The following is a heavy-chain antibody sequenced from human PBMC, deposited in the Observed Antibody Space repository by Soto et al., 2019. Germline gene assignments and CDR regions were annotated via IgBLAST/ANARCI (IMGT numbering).Heavy chain of an antibody. V-gene: IGHV4-59*08. D-gene: IGHD6-13*01. Sequence: QVQLQESGPGLVKPSETLSLTCTVSGGSISSYYWSWIRQPPGKGLEWIGYIYNRGSTNHNPSLKSRVTISVDTSKDPFSLKLSSVTAADTAVYYCARGSTGYSSSWYRYWGQGTLVTVSS. J-gene: IGHJ4*02. CDR3: ARGSTGYSSSWYRY. CDR1: GGSISSYY. CDR2: IYNRGST.